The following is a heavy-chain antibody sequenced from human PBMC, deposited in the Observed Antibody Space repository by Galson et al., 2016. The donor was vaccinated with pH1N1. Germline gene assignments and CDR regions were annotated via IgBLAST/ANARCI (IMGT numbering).Heavy chain of an antibody. Sequence: SVKVSCKASGYTFGSYAVHWVRQAPGQRLEWMGYVNTVNGNTKVSQEFQDRVSITRDKSTNTVYMEITSLRADDTAVSYCARWVLIGYHDYWGQGTMVTVSS. CDR1: GYTFGSYA. CDR2: VNTVNGNT. J-gene: IGHJ4*02. D-gene: IGHD3-9*01. V-gene: IGHV1-3*04. CDR3: ARWVLIGYHDY.